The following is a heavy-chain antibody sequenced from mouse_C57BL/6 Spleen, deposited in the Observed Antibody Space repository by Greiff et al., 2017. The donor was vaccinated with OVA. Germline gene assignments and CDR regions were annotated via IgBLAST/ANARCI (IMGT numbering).Heavy chain of an antibody. V-gene: IGHV1-18*01. CDR2: INPNNGGT. J-gene: IGHJ2*01. CDR1: GYTFTDYN. Sequence: EVKLMESGPELVKPGASVKIPCKASGYTFTDYNMDWVKQSHGKSLEWIGDINPNNGGTIYNQKFKGKATLTVDKSSSTAYMELRSLTSEDTAVYYCARYYFDYWGQGTTLTVSS. CDR3: ARYYFDY.